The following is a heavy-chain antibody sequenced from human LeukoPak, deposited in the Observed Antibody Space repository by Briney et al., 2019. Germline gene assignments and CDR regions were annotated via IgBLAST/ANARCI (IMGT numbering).Heavy chain of an antibody. CDR1: GGSLNNYY. V-gene: IGHV4-59*01. CDR2: IFDIGNT. CDR3: AKGMMPDWFDP. D-gene: IGHD2-2*01. J-gene: IGHJ5*02. Sequence: SETLSLTCTVSGGSLNNYYWTWVRQPPGKGLEWIGYIFDIGNTNYNPSLKSRVTISLDTSKSQFSLRLNSVTAADTAAYYCAKGMMPDWFDPWGQGTLVTVSS.